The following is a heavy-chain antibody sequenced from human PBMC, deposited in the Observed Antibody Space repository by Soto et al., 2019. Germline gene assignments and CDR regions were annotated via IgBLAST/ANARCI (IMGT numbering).Heavy chain of an antibody. CDR2: IIPIFGTA. V-gene: IGHV1-69*01. Sequence: QVQLVQSGAEVKKPGSSVKVSCKASGGTFSSYASSWVRQAPGHGLEWIGGIIPIFGTANYAQKFQGRVTITADEFTSAVYMELGSMRSEDTAVYYCARGYRGVYSSGCYYYGMDVWGQGTTVTVSS. D-gene: IGHD6-19*01. CDR3: ARGYRGVYSSGCYYYGMDV. J-gene: IGHJ6*02. CDR1: GGTFSSYA.